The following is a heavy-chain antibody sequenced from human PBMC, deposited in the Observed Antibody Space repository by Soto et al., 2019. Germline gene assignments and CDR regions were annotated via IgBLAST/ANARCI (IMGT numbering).Heavy chain of an antibody. D-gene: IGHD4-17*01. J-gene: IGHJ4*02. CDR1: GGTFSSYT. CDR2: IIPILGIA. CDR3: ARPYSGGAYYFAY. V-gene: IGHV1-69*02. Sequence: QVQLVQSGAEVKKPGSSVKVSCKASGGTFSSYTISWVRQAPGQGLEWMGRIIPILGIANYAQKFQGRVTIPADKSTSTASMELSSLRSEDTAVYYCARPYSGGAYYFAYWGQGTLVTVSS.